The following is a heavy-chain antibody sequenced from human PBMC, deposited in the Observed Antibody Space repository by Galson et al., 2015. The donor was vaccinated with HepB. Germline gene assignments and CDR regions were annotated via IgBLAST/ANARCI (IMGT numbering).Heavy chain of an antibody. V-gene: IGHV4-31*03. CDR1: GGSISSGGVY. CDR3: ARDQASRFWSGYYTPSPAAYVDV. J-gene: IGHJ6*03. Sequence: TLSLTCTVSGGSISSGGVYWSWIRHHPGKGLEWIGYIYYSGSTYYSPSLNGRVTISLEKSKYQFSLKLSSVTAADTAVYYCARDQASRFWSGYYTPSPAAYVDVWGKGTTGTGSS. CDR2: IYYSGST. D-gene: IGHD3-3*01.